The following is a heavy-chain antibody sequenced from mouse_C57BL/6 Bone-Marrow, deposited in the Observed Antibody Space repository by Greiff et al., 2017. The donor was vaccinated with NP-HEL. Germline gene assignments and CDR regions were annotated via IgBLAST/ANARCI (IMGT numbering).Heavy chain of an antibody. CDR2: INPSNGGT. J-gene: IGHJ1*03. D-gene: IGHD1-1*01. CDR3: ARRYYGSSYDWYFDV. Sequence: QVQLQQPGTELVKPGASVKLSCKASGYTFTSYWMHWVKQRPGQGLEWIGNINPSNGGTNYNEKFKSKATLTVDKSSSTAYMQLSSLPSSDSAVYYCARRYYGSSYDWYFDVWGTGTTVTVSS. CDR1: GYTFTSYW. V-gene: IGHV1-53*01.